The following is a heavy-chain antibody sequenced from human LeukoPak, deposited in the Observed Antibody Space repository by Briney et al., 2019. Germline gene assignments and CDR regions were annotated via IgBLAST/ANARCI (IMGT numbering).Heavy chain of an antibody. CDR3: ARVVYCSGGSCQIFAFDI. Sequence: GGSLRLSCAVSGFTFSDYYMTWIRQAPGKGLEWLSYISSSGSTIFYADSVKGRFSISRDNAKNSLYLQMNSLRAEDTAVYYCARVVYCSGGSCQIFAFDIWGQGTMVTVSS. V-gene: IGHV3-11*01. CDR2: ISSSGSTI. D-gene: IGHD2-15*01. CDR1: GFTFSDYY. J-gene: IGHJ3*02.